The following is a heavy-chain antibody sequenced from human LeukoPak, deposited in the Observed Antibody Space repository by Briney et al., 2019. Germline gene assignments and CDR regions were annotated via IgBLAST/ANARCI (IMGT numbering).Heavy chain of an antibody. CDR1: GYTFTSYY. Sequence: SVKVSCKASGYTFTSYYMHWVRQAPGQGLEWMGIINPSGGSTSYAQKFQGRDTMTRDTSTSTVYMELSSLRSEDTAVYYCARFQFTDGYNFRIGYWGQGTLVTVSS. CDR2: INPSGGST. D-gene: IGHD5-24*01. CDR3: ARFQFTDGYNFRIGY. V-gene: IGHV1-46*01. J-gene: IGHJ4*02.